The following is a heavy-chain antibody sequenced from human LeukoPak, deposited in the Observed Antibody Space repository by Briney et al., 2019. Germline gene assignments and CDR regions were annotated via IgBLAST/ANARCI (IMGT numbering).Heavy chain of an antibody. CDR2: IYYTGST. J-gene: IGHJ4*02. V-gene: IGHV4-39*07. CDR1: GGSISSSSYY. D-gene: IGHD6-13*01. CDR3: ARGTYSSSYFDY. Sequence: PSETLSLTCTVSGGSISSSSYYWGWIRQSPGKGLEWIGSIYYTGSTYYNPSLKSRVTISVDTSKNQFSLKLSSVTAADTAVYYCARGTYSSSYFDYWGQGTLVTVSS.